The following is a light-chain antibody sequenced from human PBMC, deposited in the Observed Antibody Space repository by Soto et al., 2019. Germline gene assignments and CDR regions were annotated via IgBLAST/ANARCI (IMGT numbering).Light chain of an antibody. CDR1: QSVSSSY. V-gene: IGKV3-20*01. CDR2: GAS. CDR3: QQYGSSPPIT. Sequence: EIVLTQSPGTLSLSPGERATLSCRASQSVSSSYLAWYQQKPGQAPRLLIYGASSRATGIPDRFSGSGSGTKFTLTISRLEPEDFAVDYCQQYGSSPPITFGQGTQLEIK. J-gene: IGKJ5*01.